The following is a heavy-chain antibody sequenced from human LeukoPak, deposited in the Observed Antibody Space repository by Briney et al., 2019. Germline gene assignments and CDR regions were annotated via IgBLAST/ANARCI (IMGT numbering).Heavy chain of an antibody. Sequence: GGSLRLSCAASGFTFSSYWMSWVRQAPGKGLEWVADIKKDGSENYYVDSVKGRFTISRDNAKKSLYLQMKSLRAEDTAVYYCARHLSGVTGYSYGRGIDYWGQGTLVTVSS. J-gene: IGHJ4*02. CDR3: ARHLSGVTGYSYGRGIDY. CDR2: IKKDGSEN. V-gene: IGHV3-7*01. CDR1: GFTFSSYW. D-gene: IGHD5-18*01.